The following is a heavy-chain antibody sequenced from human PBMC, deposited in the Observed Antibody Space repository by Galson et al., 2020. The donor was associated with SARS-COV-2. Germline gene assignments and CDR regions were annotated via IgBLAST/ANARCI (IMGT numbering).Heavy chain of an antibody. D-gene: IGHD6-19*01. J-gene: IGHJ4*02. CDR3: ARHGASSGWYEGIDY. CDR1: GYSFTDYW. Sequence: GESLKISCKGSGYSFTDYWIGWVRQMPGKGLAWMGVIYPGDSYTLYSPSFQGQVTIPPDKSIRTAYLQWTRLKASDTAMYYCARHGASSGWYEGIDYWGKGTLVTVSS. CDR2: IYPGDSYT. V-gene: IGHV5-51*01.